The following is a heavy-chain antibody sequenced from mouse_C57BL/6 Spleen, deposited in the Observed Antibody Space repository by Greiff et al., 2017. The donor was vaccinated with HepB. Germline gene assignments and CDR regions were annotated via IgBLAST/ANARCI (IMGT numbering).Heavy chain of an antibody. V-gene: IGHV14-4*01. Sequence: EVQRVESGAELVRPGASVKLSCTASGFNIKDDYMHWVKQRPEQGLEWIGWIDPENGDTEYASKFQGKATITADTSSNTAYLQLSSLTSEDTAVYYCTTPLLRSAMDYWGQGTSVTVSS. J-gene: IGHJ4*01. CDR1: GFNIKDDY. D-gene: IGHD1-1*01. CDR2: IDPENGDT. CDR3: TTPLLRSAMDY.